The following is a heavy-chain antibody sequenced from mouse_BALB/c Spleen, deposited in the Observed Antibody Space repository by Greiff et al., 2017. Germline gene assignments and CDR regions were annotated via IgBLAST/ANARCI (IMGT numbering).Heavy chain of an antibody. D-gene: IGHD2-4*01. V-gene: IGHV1-54*01. CDR1: GYAFTNYL. CDR3: AVSTMITTGYAMDY. CDR2: INPGSGGT. Sequence: VQVVESGAELVRPGTSVKVSCKASGYAFTNYLIEWVKQRPGQGLEWIGVINPGSGGTNYNEKFKGKATLTADKSSSTAYMQLSSLTSDDSAVYFCAVSTMITTGYAMDYWGQGTSVTVSS. J-gene: IGHJ4*01.